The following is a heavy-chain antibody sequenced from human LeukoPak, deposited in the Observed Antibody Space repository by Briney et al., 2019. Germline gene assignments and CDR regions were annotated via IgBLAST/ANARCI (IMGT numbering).Heavy chain of an antibody. V-gene: IGHV4-31*03. CDR1: GGSISSGGYY. Sequence: PSQTLSLTCTVPGGSISSGGYYWSWIRQHPGKGLEWIGYIYYSGSTYYNPSLKSRVTISVDTSKNQFSLKLSSVTAADTAVYYCARGRGTVEDIVVVVADHFDYWGQGTLVTVSS. CDR2: IYYSGST. D-gene: IGHD2-15*01. J-gene: IGHJ4*02. CDR3: ARGRGTVEDIVVVVADHFDY.